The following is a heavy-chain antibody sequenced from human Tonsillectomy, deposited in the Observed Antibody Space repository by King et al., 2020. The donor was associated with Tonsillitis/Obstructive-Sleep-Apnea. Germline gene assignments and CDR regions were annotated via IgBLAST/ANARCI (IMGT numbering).Heavy chain of an antibody. CDR2: IIPIFGIP. V-gene: IGHV1-69*04. J-gene: IGHJ6*03. D-gene: IGHD1-7*01. Sequence: QLVQSGAEVKKPGSSVKVSCKASGGTFSSYAISWVRQAPGQGLEWMGRIIPIFGIPNYAPKFQGRVTITADKSTSTAYMELSSLRSEDTAVYYCASGPITGTMGFYYYYMDVWGKGTPVTVSS. CDR1: GGTFSSYA. CDR3: ASGPITGTMGFYYYYMDV.